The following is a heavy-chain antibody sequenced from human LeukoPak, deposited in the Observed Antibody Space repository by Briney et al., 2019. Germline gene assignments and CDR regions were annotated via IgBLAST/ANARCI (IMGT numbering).Heavy chain of an antibody. V-gene: IGHV3-23*01. CDR2: ISFSGGST. D-gene: IGHD1-26*01. Sequence: GGSLRLSCAASGFTFSSYAMIWVRQAPGKGLEWVSVISFSGGSTYYADSVKGRFTISRDNSKNTLYLQMNSLRAEDTALYYCARDRGGSYSFDYWGQGTLVTVSS. J-gene: IGHJ4*02. CDR1: GFTFSSYA. CDR3: ARDRGGSYSFDY.